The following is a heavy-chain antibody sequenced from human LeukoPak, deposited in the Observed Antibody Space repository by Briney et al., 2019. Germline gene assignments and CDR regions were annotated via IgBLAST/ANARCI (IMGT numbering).Heavy chain of an antibody. Sequence: GGSLRLSCAASGFTFSSYAMSWVRQAPGKGLEWVSAISGSGGSTYYADSVKGRFTISRDNSKNTLYLQMNSLRAEDTAVYCCAKGIRVVVPAAASDYWGQGTLVTVSS. CDR1: GFTFSSYA. CDR2: ISGSGGST. J-gene: IGHJ4*02. V-gene: IGHV3-23*01. CDR3: AKGIRVVVPAAASDY. D-gene: IGHD2-2*01.